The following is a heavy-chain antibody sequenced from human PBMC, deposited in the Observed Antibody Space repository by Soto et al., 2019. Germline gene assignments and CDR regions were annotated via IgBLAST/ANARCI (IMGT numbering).Heavy chain of an antibody. V-gene: IGHV4-61*01. CDR3: ARGGDYDFWSGYYTFDY. D-gene: IGHD3-3*01. CDR2: IYYSGST. CDR1: GGSVSSGSYY. J-gene: IGHJ4*02. Sequence: SSETLSLTCTVSGGSVSSGSYYWSWIRQPPGKGLEWIGYIYYSGSTNYNPSLKSRVTISVDTSKNQFSLKLSSVTAADTAVYYCARGGDYDFWSGYYTFDYWGQGTLVTVSS.